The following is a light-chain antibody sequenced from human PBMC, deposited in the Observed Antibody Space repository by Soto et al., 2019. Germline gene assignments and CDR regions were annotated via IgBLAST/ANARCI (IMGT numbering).Light chain of an antibody. Sequence: QSVLNKPASVSGSPGQSITISCTGNSSDVVGYNYVSWYQQHPGKAPKLMIYDVSNRPSGVSNRFSGSKSGNTASLTISGLQAEDEADYYCSSYTRSSTPPYDFGTGSKVTVL. J-gene: IGLJ1*01. CDR3: SSYTRSSTPPYD. V-gene: IGLV2-14*01. CDR1: SSDVVGYNY. CDR2: DVS.